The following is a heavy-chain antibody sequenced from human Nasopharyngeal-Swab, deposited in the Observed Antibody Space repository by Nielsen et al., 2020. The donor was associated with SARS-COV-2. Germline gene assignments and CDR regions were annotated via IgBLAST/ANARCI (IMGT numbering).Heavy chain of an antibody. CDR2: ISSSSSYI. V-gene: IGHV3-21*04. CDR1: GFTFSSYT. Sequence: GGSLRLSCAASGFTFSSYTMNWVRQAPGKGLEWVSSISSSSSYIYYTDSVKGRFTISKDNSKNTLYLQMNSLRAEDTAVYYCAKDQTIFGVAKGAFDIWGQGTMVTVSS. D-gene: IGHD3-3*01. J-gene: IGHJ3*02. CDR3: AKDQTIFGVAKGAFDI.